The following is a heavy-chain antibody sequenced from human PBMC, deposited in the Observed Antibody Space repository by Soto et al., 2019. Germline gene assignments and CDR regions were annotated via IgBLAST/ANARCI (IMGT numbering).Heavy chain of an antibody. D-gene: IGHD1-20*01. Sequence: PSETLSLTCAVYGGSFSCYYWSWIRQPPGKGLEWIGEINHSGSTNYNPSLKSRVTISVDTSKNQFSLKLSSVTAADTAVYYCARGAGWYNWNYADYWGQGTLVTVSS. CDR1: GGSFSCYY. J-gene: IGHJ4*02. CDR3: ARGAGWYNWNYADY. V-gene: IGHV4-34*01. CDR2: INHSGST.